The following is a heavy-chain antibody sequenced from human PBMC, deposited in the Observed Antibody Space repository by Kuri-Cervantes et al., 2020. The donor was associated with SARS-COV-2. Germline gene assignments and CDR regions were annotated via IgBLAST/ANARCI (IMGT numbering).Heavy chain of an antibody. D-gene: IGHD1-26*01. CDR1: GFTFSSYG. Sequence: GGSLRLSCAASGFTFSSYGMRWVRQAPGKGLEWVAVIWYDGSNKYYADSVKGRFTISRDNSKNTLYLQMNSLRAEDTAVYYCAREGTRGIVGPIDYWGQGTLVTVSS. CDR2: IWYDGSNK. V-gene: IGHV3-33*08. CDR3: AREGTRGIVGPIDY. J-gene: IGHJ4*02.